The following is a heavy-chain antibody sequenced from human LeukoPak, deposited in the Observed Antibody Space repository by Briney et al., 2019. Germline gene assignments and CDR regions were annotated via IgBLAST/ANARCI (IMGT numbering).Heavy chain of an antibody. CDR3: ITPLPYSAQ. Sequence: GGSLRLSCAASGFTVSSNYMSWVRQAPGKGLEWVGRIKPKTDGETTEYAAPVKDRFSISRDDSKSMMYLQMNSLKTEDTAVYYCITPLPYSAQGGQGALVTVSS. CDR1: GFTVSSNY. D-gene: IGHD2-21*01. V-gene: IGHV3-15*01. J-gene: IGHJ4*02. CDR2: IKPKTDGETT.